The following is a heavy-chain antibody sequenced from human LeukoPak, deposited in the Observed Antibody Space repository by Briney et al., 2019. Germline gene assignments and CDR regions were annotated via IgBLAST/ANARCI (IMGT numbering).Heavy chain of an antibody. V-gene: IGHV1-24*01. CDR1: GYTLTELS. CDR2: FDPEDGET. Sequence: ASVKVSCKVSGYTLTELSMHWVRQAPGKGLEWMGGFDPEDGETIYAQKFQGRVTMTEDTSTDTAYMGLSSLRSEDTAVYYCATDITLELPQGYYYYGMDVWGQGTTVTVPS. D-gene: IGHD1-26*01. J-gene: IGHJ6*02. CDR3: ATDITLELPQGYYYYGMDV.